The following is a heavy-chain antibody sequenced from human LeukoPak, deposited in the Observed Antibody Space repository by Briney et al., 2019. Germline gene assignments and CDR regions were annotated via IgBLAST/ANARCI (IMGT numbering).Heavy chain of an antibody. CDR2: INPNSGGT. CDR1: GYTFTGYY. Sequence: ASVKVSCKASGYTFTGYYMHWVRQAPGQGLEWMGWINPNSGGTNYAQKFQGRVTMTRDTSISTAYMELSRLRSDDTAVYYCARDSANQRRQISSCWYPLFGYWGQGTLVTVSS. J-gene: IGHJ4*02. CDR3: ARDSANQRRQISSCWYPLFGY. V-gene: IGHV1-2*02. D-gene: IGHD6-13*01.